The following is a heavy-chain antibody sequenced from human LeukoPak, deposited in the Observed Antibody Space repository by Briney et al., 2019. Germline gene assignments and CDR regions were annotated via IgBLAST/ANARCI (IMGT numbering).Heavy chain of an antibody. V-gene: IGHV4-30-4*08. J-gene: IGHJ4*02. CDR3: ARAVSYGDADY. D-gene: IGHD4-17*01. CDR1: THSVSTDYY. CDR2: IYYSGST. Sequence: SETLSLTCTVSTHSVSTDYYWGWIRQPPGKGLEWIGYIYYSGSTYYNPSLKSRVTISVDTSKNQFSLKLSSVTAADTAVYYCARAVSYGDADYWGQGTLVTVSS.